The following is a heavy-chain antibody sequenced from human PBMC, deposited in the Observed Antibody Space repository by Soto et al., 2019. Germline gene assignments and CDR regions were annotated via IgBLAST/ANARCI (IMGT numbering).Heavy chain of an antibody. CDR1: GFTFSSYS. D-gene: IGHD2-2*02. V-gene: IGHV3-48*01. J-gene: IGHJ5*02. Sequence: GGSLRLSCAASGFTFSSYSMNWVRQAPGKGLEWVSYISSSSSTLYYADSVKGRFTISRDNAKNSLYLQMNSLRAEDTAVYYCARVTAPDIVVVPAAIHRWFDPWGQGTLVTVSS. CDR2: ISSSSSTL. CDR3: ARVTAPDIVVVPAAIHRWFDP.